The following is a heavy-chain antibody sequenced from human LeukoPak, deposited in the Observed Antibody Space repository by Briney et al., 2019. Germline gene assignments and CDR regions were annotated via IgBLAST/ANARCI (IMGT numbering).Heavy chain of an antibody. V-gene: IGHV4-34*01. Sequence: SETLSLTCAVYGVSFSGYYWSWIRQPPGKGLEWIGETNHSGSTSYNPSLKSRVTISVDTSKNQFSLRLSSVAAADTAVYYCARHGGCYFDSWGQGALVTVSS. D-gene: IGHD3-3*01. CDR3: ARHGGCYFDS. J-gene: IGHJ4*02. CDR2: TNHSGST. CDR1: GVSFSGYY.